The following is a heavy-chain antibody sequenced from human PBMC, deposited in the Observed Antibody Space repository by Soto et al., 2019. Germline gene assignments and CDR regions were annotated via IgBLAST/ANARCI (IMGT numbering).Heavy chain of an antibody. CDR3: ASSDWYNPDGYFQH. J-gene: IGHJ1*01. V-gene: IGHV3-30-3*01. D-gene: IGHD6-19*01. CDR2: ISYDGNNK. CDR1: GFTYSTYT. Sequence: LRLSCAASGFTYSTYTMHWVRQAPGKGLEWVAVISYDGNNKFYADSVKGRFTISRDNTKHTLYLQMNSLRAEDTAVYYCASSDWYNPDGYFQHWGQGTLVTVSS.